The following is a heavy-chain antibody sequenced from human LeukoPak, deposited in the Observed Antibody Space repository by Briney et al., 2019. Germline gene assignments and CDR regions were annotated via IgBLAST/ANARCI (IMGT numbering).Heavy chain of an antibody. Sequence: GGSLRLSCAASGFTLSTYWMHWVRQAPGKGLVWVSRINSEGSSTAYADSVKGRFTISRDNAKNILYLQMNSLRAEDTAVYHCARDPAPQGWFDSWGQGTLVTVSS. J-gene: IGHJ5*01. CDR2: INSEGSST. CDR3: ARDPAPQGWFDS. V-gene: IGHV3-74*01. CDR1: GFTLSTYW.